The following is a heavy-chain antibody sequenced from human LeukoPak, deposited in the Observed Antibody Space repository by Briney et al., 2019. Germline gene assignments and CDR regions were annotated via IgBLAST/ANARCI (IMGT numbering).Heavy chain of an antibody. CDR2: IYYSGST. Sequence: SETLSLTCTVSGGSISSYYWSWIRQPPGKGLEWIGYIYYSGSTNYNPSLKSRVTISVDTSKNQFSLKLSSVTAADTAVYYCARGVSGYSGYASQRFDPWGQGTLVTVSS. CDR3: ARGVSGYSGYASQRFDP. V-gene: IGHV4-59*01. J-gene: IGHJ5*02. D-gene: IGHD5-12*01. CDR1: GGSISSYY.